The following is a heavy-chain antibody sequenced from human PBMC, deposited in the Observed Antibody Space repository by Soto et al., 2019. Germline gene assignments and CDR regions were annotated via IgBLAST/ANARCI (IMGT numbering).Heavy chain of an antibody. CDR1: GGSISSGDYF. D-gene: IGHD2-15*01. Sequence: PSETLSLTCTVSGGSISSGDYFWGWIRQPPGKGLEWIGYIYYSGSTYYNPSLKSRVTISVDTSKNQFSLKLSSVTAADTAVYYCARDQLAASDGNWFDPWGQGTLVTVSS. J-gene: IGHJ5*02. CDR3: ARDQLAASDGNWFDP. V-gene: IGHV4-30-4*01. CDR2: IYYSGST.